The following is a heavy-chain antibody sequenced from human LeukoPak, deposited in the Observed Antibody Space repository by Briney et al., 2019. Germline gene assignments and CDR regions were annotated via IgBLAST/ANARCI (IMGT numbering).Heavy chain of an antibody. J-gene: IGHJ3*02. D-gene: IGHD2-15*01. CDR2: ISGSGGST. CDR3: AKDILGYCSGGSCYSDDAFDI. CDR1: GFTFSSYA. Sequence: GWSLRLSCAASGFTFSSYAMSWVRQAPGKGLEWVSAISGSGGSTYYADSVKGRFTISRDNSKNTLYLQMNSLRAEDTAVYYCAKDILGYCSGGSCYSDDAFDIWGQGTMVTVSS. V-gene: IGHV3-23*01.